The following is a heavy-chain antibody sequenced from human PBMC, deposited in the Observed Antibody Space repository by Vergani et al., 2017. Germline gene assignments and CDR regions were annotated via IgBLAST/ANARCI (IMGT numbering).Heavy chain of an antibody. J-gene: IGHJ6*02. CDR3: AIGTAYTYYGMDV. D-gene: IGHD1-1*01. V-gene: IGHV3-23*01. CDR1: GFTFSSYA. CDR2: ISGSGGST. Sequence: EVQLLESGGGLVQPGGSLRLSCAASGFTFSSYAMSWVRQAPGKGLEWVSAISGSGGSTYYADSVKGRFTISRDNSKNTLYLQMNSLRAEDTAVYYCAIGTAYTYYGMDVWGQGTTVTVSS.